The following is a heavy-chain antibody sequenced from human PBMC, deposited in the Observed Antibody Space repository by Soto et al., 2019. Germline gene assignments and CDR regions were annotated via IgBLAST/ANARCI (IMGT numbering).Heavy chain of an antibody. V-gene: IGHV4-59*01. J-gene: IGHJ6*02. Sequence: QVQLQESGPGLVKPSETLSLTCTVSGGSISSYYWGWIRRPPGKGLEWIGYIYNSGSTHSNPSLQSRVTISVDTSKNQFSLKLSSVTAADTGIYYCARARITMVREVIKYNMDVWGQGTTVIVSS. CDR1: GGSISSYY. CDR3: ARARITMVREVIKYNMDV. CDR2: IYNSGST. D-gene: IGHD3-10*01.